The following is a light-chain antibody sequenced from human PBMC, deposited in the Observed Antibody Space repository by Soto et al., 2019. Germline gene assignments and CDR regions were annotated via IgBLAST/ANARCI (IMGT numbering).Light chain of an antibody. CDR1: QSVSSSY. Sequence: VWTQSKGSLSLSHGERGTLSCRASQSVSSSYLAWYQQKPGQAPRLLIYGASSRATGIPDRFSGSGSGTDFTLTISILEPEDFAVYYCQQYGSPPITFGQGTRMEIK. CDR3: QQYGSPPIT. V-gene: IGKV3-20*01. CDR2: GAS. J-gene: IGKJ5*01.